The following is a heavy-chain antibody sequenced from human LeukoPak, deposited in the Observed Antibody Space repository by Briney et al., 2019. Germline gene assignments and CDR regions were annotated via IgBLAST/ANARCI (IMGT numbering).Heavy chain of an antibody. D-gene: IGHD4-17*01. J-gene: IGHJ4*02. Sequence: SETLSLTCSVSGGSISSYYWSWIRQPPGRGLEWIGYINYSGSPKYSTNYNASLNSRVTISVDTSKNQFSLRLRSVTTADTAFYFCARARDYGDYHIYVYWGQGALVTVSS. CDR2: INYSGSPKYST. CDR1: GGSISSYY. V-gene: IGHV4-59*01. CDR3: ARARDYGDYHIYVY.